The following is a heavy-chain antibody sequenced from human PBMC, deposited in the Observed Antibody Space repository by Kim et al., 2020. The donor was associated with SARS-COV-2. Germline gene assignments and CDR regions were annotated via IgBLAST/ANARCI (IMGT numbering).Heavy chain of an antibody. CDR1: GITFNNYA. D-gene: IGHD4-17*01. CDR2: ITGSGDTT. V-gene: IGHV3-23*01. J-gene: IGHJ3*02. Sequence: GGSLRLSCAAAGITFNNYAITWVRQAPGKGLEWVSSITGSGDTTYYADSVKGRFTSSRDNSKNTLYLQMNSQRTEDTAVYYCAKDPNGDYVGAFDMWGQGTMVTVSS. CDR3: AKDPNGDYVGAFDM.